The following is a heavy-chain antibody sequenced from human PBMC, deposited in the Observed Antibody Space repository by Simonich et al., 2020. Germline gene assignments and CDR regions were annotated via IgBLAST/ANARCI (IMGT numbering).Heavy chain of an antibody. D-gene: IGHD6-19*01. Sequence: EVQLVESGGGLVKPGGSLRLSCAASGFTFSSYSMNWVRQAPGKGLEWVSSISSSSSYIYYADAVKGRFTISRDNAKNSLYLQMNSLRAEDKAVYYCARWIAVAGTGAYGMDVWGQGTTVTVSS. J-gene: IGHJ6*02. V-gene: IGHV3-21*01. CDR2: ISSSSSYI. CDR3: ARWIAVAGTGAYGMDV. CDR1: GFTFSSYS.